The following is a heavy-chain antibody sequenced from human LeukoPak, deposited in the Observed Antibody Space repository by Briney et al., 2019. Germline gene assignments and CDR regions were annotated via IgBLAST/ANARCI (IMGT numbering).Heavy chain of an antibody. D-gene: IGHD6-6*01. CDR2: INPNSGDT. CDR3: ASGPSDLGSSSQY. V-gene: IGHV1-2*02. J-gene: IGHJ4*02. Sequence: ASVRVSCKAFAYTFTDYYIHWVRQAPGQGLEWMGWINPNSGDTNYAQKFQGRVTMTRDTSISTAYKDLSRLRSDDTAVYFCASGPSDLGSSSQYWGQGTLVTVSS. CDR1: AYTFTDYY.